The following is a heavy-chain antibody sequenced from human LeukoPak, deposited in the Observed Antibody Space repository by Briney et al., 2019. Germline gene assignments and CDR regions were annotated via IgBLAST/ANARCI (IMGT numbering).Heavy chain of an antibody. CDR3: ARTGVITTRYAFDI. V-gene: IGHV1-3*03. Sequence: GASVKVSCKASGYTFTSYAMHWVRQAPGQRLEWMGWINAGNGNTKYSQEFQGRVTITRDTSASTAYMELSSLRSEDMAVYCCARTGVITTRYAFDIWGQGTMVTVSS. J-gene: IGHJ3*02. D-gene: IGHD1-14*01. CDR2: INAGNGNT. CDR1: GYTFTSYA.